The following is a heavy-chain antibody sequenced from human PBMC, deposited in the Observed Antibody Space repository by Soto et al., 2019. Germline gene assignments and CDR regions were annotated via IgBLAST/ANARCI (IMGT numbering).Heavy chain of an antibody. D-gene: IGHD4-17*01. Sequence: GASVKVSCKASGGTFSSYAISWVRQAPGQGLEWMGGIIPIFGTANYAQKFQGRVTITADESTSTAYMELSSLRSEDTAVYYCARALPAVNGDGPDAFDIWGQGTMVTVSS. CDR2: IIPIFGTA. V-gene: IGHV1-69*13. J-gene: IGHJ3*02. CDR1: GGTFSSYA. CDR3: ARALPAVNGDGPDAFDI.